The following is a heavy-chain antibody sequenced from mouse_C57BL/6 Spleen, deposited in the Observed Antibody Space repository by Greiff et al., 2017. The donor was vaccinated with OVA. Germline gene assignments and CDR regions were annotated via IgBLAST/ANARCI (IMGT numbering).Heavy chain of an antibody. CDR1: GFTFTDYY. CDR3: ARDWTSFAY. V-gene: IGHV7-3*01. Sequence: EVQLVESGGGLVQPGGSLSLSCAASGFTFTDYYMSWVRQPPGKALEWLGFIRNKANGYTTEYSASVKGRFTISRDNSQSILYLQMNALRAEDSATYYCARDWTSFAYWGQGTLGTVSA. J-gene: IGHJ3*01. D-gene: IGHD4-1*01. CDR2: IRNKANGYTT.